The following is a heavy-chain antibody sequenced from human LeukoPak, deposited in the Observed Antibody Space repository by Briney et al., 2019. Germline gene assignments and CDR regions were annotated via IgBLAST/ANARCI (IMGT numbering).Heavy chain of an antibody. V-gene: IGHV1-2*02. CDR3: ARAPGGYAFDI. CDR1: GYTSTGYY. Sequence: GASVKVSCKASGYTSTGYYMHWVRQAPGQGLEWMGWINPNSGGTNYAQKFQGRVTMTRDTSISTAYMEVSRLRSDDTAVYYCARAPGGYAFDIWGQGTMVTVSS. CDR2: INPNSGGT. J-gene: IGHJ3*02.